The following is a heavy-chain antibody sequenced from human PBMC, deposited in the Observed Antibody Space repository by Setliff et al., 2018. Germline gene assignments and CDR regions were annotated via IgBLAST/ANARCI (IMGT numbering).Heavy chain of an antibody. CDR3: ARAVGYCSGGSCYKGDDY. V-gene: IGHV1-69*06. J-gene: IGHJ4*02. CDR2: IIPIFGTA. D-gene: IGHD2-15*01. CDR1: GGTFSSYA. Sequence: SVKVSCKASGGTFSSYAISWVRQAPGQGLEWMGRIIPIFGTANYAQKFQGRVTITADKSTSTAYMEVRSLGSDDTAMYYCARAVGYCSGGSCYKGDDYWGQGTQVTVSS.